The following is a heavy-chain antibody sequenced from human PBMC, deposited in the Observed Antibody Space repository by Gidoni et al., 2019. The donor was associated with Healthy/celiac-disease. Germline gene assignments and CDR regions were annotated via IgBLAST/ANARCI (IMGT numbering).Heavy chain of an antibody. V-gene: IGHV3-30*18. CDR3: AKVHSHAGRGYLYYFDY. D-gene: IGHD6-25*01. J-gene: IGHJ4*02. CDR2: ISYDGSNK. CDR1: GFTFSSSG. Sequence: QVQLVESGGGVVQPGRSLRLSCAASGFTFSSSGRHWVRQAPGKGLEWVAVISYDGSNKYYADSVKGRFTISRDNSKNTLYLQMNSLRAEDTAVYYCAKVHSHAGRGYLYYFDYWGQGTLVTVSS.